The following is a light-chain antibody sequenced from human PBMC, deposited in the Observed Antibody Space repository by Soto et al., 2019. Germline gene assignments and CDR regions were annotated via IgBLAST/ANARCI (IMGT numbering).Light chain of an antibody. CDR2: GAS. CDR1: QSVSDNY. Sequence: EVVLTHSPGTLSLSPGEGATLSCRASQSVSDNYLAWYQQKPGQAPRLVIYGASIRATGIPDRFSASGSGTDFTLTISRLEPEDFAVYFCQQYSSSPLTFGQGTKVDIK. CDR3: QQYSSSPLT. J-gene: IGKJ1*01. V-gene: IGKV3-20*01.